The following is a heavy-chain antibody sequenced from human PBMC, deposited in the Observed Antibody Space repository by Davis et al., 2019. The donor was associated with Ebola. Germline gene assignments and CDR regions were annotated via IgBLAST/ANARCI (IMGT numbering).Heavy chain of an antibody. D-gene: IGHD3-10*01. CDR3: ARVRTEDAMVRGSYFELPNCFDP. Sequence: PSETLSLTCSVSGASISSYYWSWIRQPPGKGLEWVGSIYYSGSTNYNPSLKGRVAIPVDTSNNQFSLKLKSVTATDTALYYCARVRTEDAMVRGSYFELPNCFDPWGQGTLVTVSS. V-gene: IGHV4-59*08. CDR1: GASISSYY. J-gene: IGHJ5*02. CDR2: IYYSGST.